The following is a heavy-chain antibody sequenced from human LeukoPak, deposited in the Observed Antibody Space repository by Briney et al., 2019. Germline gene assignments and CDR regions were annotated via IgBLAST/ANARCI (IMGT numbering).Heavy chain of an antibody. V-gene: IGHV1-46*01. Sequence: ASVKVSCKASGYTFTSYAMHWVRQAPGQGLEWMGMIYPRDGSTSYAQKFQGRVTVTRDTSTSTVHMELSGLRSEDTAVYYCARDQEGFDYWGQGTLVTVSS. CDR2: IYPRDGST. CDR1: GYTFTSYA. J-gene: IGHJ4*02. CDR3: ARDQEGFDY.